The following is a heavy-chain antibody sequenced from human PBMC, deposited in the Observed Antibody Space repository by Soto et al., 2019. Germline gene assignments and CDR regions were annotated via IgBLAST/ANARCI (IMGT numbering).Heavy chain of an antibody. V-gene: IGHV4-34*01. CDR2: MNHSGTT. D-gene: IGHD3-10*01. CDR1: DGSFSGYY. J-gene: IGHJ4*02. CDR3: ARGLGGITLIRGETYFDY. Sequence: SETLSLTCAVYDGSFSGYYWTWIRQAPGKGLEWIGEMNHSGTTNYNPSLRSRVAISVDTSKNQFSLKLSSVTAADTAVYYCARGLGGITLIRGETYFDYWGQGTLVTVSS.